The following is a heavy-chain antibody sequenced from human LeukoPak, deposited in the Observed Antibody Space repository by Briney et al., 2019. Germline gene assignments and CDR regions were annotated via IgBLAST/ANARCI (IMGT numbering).Heavy chain of an antibody. J-gene: IGHJ4*02. V-gene: IGHV3-30*19. Sequence: PGGSLRLSCAASGFTFSSYGMHWVRQAPGKGLEWVAVIWYDGSNKYYADSVKGRFTISRDNSKNTLYLQMNSLRAEDTAVYYCARDGAGYCSSTSCYIGGYFDYWGQGTLVTVSS. D-gene: IGHD2-2*02. CDR3: ARDGAGYCSSTSCYIGGYFDY. CDR1: GFTFSSYG. CDR2: IWYDGSNK.